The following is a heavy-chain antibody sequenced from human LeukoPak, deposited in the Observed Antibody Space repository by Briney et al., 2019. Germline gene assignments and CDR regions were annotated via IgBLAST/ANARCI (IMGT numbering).Heavy chain of an antibody. D-gene: IGHD3-10*01. CDR3: AKDQRGYGRIIDY. CDR1: GFTFSSYA. J-gene: IGHJ4*02. CDR2: VSGSGSST. V-gene: IGHV3-23*01. Sequence: GGSLRLSCAASGFTFSSYAMSWVRQAPGKGLEWVSSVSGSGSSTYYADSVKGRFTISRDNSKNTLYLRMNSLRAEDTAVYYCAKDQRGYGRIIDYWGQGTLVTISS.